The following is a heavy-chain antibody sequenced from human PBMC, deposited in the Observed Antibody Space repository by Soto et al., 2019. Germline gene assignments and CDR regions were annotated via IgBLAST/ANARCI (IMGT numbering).Heavy chain of an antibody. CDR3: VKDMGQAAVGIRYPYGLDV. V-gene: IGHV3-64D*06. Sequence: GGSLRLSCSGSGFTVSSFGMHWVRQAPGKGLEHVSTLSSNGIGTYYADSVRGRFTFSRDTSKNTLYLQMSSLRTEDTAVYYCVKDMGQAAVGIRYPYGLDVWGLGTTVTVSS. J-gene: IGHJ6*02. D-gene: IGHD6-13*01. CDR2: LSSNGIGT. CDR1: GFTVSSFG.